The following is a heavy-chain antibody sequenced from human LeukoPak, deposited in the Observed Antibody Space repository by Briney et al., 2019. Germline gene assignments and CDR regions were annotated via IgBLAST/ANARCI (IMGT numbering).Heavy chain of an antibody. CDR1: GGSFSGYY. J-gene: IGHJ6*03. Sequence: SETLSLTCAVYGGSFSGYYWSWIRQPAGKGLEWIGRIYTSGSTNYNPSLKGRVTMSVDTSKNQFSLKLSSVTAADTAVYYCARVTESYGSGRRHNYYYYYMDVWGKGTTVTISS. CDR2: IYTSGST. D-gene: IGHD3-10*01. CDR3: ARVTESYGSGRRHNYYYYYMDV. V-gene: IGHV4-59*10.